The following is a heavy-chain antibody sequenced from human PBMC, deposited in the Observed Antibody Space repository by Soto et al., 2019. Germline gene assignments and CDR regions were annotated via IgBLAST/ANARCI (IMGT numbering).Heavy chain of an antibody. D-gene: IGHD6-13*01. CDR1: GFTFDDYA. CDR2: ISWNSGSI. J-gene: IGHJ5*02. Sequence: GGYLRLYCAASGFTFDDYAMHWVRQAPGKGLEWVSGISWNSGSIGYADSVKGRFTISRDNAKNSLYLQMNSLRAEDTALYYCAKDRRGRSSSWYGGWFDPWGQGTLVTVSS. V-gene: IGHV3-9*01. CDR3: AKDRRGRSSSWYGGWFDP.